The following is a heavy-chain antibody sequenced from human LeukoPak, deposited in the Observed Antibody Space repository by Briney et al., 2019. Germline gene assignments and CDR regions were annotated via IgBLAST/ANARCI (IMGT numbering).Heavy chain of an antibody. V-gene: IGHV3-23*01. Sequence: RPGGSLRLSCVGSGFTFRSHAMSWVRQAPEKGLEFVSGIYENGGTTYYADSVKGRFSISRDNSKNTLYQQMDSLRGEDTAVYYCAKDFRIGYSAHFDYWGQGALVTVSS. CDR2: IYENGGTT. D-gene: IGHD2-21*01. CDR1: GFTFRSHA. J-gene: IGHJ4*02. CDR3: AKDFRIGYSAHFDY.